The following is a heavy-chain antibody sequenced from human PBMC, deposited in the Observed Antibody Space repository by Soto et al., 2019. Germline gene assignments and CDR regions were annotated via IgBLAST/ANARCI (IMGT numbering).Heavy chain of an antibody. Sequence: QVQLQESGPGLVKPSGTLSLTCAVSGGSISSSNWWSWVRQPPGKGLEWIGEIYHGGSTNYNTSLKSRVTISVDKSKNQFSLKLSSVTAADTAVYYCARSRGYYDSSGYSYYWGQGTLVTVSS. CDR3: ARSRGYYDSSGYSYY. D-gene: IGHD3-22*01. CDR2: IYHGGST. J-gene: IGHJ4*02. V-gene: IGHV4-4*02. CDR1: GGSISSSNW.